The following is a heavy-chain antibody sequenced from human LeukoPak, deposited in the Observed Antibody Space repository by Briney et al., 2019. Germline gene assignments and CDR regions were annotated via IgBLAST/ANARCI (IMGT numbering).Heavy chain of an antibody. CDR3: ARAPVWTGYYYYMDV. J-gene: IGHJ6*03. Sequence: GASVKVSCKASGYTFTNYDINWVRQATGQGLEWLGWMNPNSGNTGYAQKFQGRVTITGNTSISTAYMELSSLRSEDTAVYYCARAPVWTGYYYYMDVWGKGTTVTVSS. D-gene: IGHD3/OR15-3a*01. CDR2: MNPNSGNT. CDR1: GYTFTNYD. V-gene: IGHV1-8*03.